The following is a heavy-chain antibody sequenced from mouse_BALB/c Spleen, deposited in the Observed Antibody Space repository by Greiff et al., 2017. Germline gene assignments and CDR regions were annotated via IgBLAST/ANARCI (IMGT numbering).Heavy chain of an antibody. CDR1: GYTFTSYW. D-gene: IGHD2-4*01. Sequence: QVQLQQSGAELARPGASVKLSCKASGYTFTSYWMQWVKQRPGQGLEWIGAIYPGDGDTRYTQKFKGKATLTADKSSSTAYMQLSSLASEDSAVYYCASGRDYDPPYYAMDYWGQGTSVTVSS. J-gene: IGHJ4*01. V-gene: IGHV1-87*01. CDR2: IYPGDGDT. CDR3: ASGRDYDPPYYAMDY.